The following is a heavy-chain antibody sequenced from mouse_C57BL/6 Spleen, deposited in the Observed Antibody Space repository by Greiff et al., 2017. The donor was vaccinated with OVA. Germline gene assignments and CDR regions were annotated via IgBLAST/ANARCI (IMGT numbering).Heavy chain of an antibody. V-gene: IGHV2-9-1*01. CDR3: ARKPHYSNYEDYAMDY. CDR1: GFSLTSYA. Sequence: VKLMESGPGLVAPSQSLSITCTVSGFSLTSYAISWVRQPPGKGLEWLGVICTGGGTNYNSALKSRLSISKDNSKSQFFLKMNSLQTDDTDRYYCARKPHYSNYEDYAMDYWGQGTSVTVSS. J-gene: IGHJ4*01. D-gene: IGHD2-5*01. CDR2: ICTGGGT.